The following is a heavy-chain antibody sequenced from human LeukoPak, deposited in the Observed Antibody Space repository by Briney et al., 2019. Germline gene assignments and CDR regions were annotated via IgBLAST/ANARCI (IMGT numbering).Heavy chain of an antibody. V-gene: IGHV4-34*01. D-gene: IGHD2-15*01. CDR3: ARAALYCSGGSCYVY. Sequence: SETLSLTCAVYGGSFSGYYWSWIRQPPGKGLEWIGGINHSGSTNYNPSLKSRVTISVDTSKNQFSLKLSSVTAADTAVYYCARAALYCSGGSCYVYWGQRTLVTVS. J-gene: IGHJ4*02. CDR1: GGSFSGYY. CDR2: INHSGST.